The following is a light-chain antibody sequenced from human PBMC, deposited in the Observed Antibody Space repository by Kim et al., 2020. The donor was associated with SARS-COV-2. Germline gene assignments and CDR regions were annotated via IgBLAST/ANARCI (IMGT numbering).Light chain of an antibody. Sequence: QSVLTKPPSVSGAPGQRVTISCTGSSSNIGAGYDVHWYQQLPGTAPKLLIYGNSNRPSGVPDRFSGSKSGTSASLAITGLQAEDEADYYCQSYDSSLSGWLFGGGTQLTVL. CDR2: GNS. V-gene: IGLV1-40*01. CDR3: QSYDSSLSGWL. J-gene: IGLJ3*02. CDR1: SSNIGAGYD.